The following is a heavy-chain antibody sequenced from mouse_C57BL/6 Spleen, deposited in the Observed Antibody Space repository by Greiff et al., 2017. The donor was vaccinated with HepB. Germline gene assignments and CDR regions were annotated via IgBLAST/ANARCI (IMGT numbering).Heavy chain of an antibody. Sequence: SGAELVRPGTSVKVSCKASGYAFTNYLIEWVKQRPGQGLEWIGVINPGSGGTNYNEKFKGKATLTADKSSSTAYMQLSSLTSEVSAVYFCARLRSRAMDYWGQGTSVTVSS. J-gene: IGHJ4*01. CDR1: GYAFTNYL. V-gene: IGHV1-54*01. D-gene: IGHD1-1*01. CDR2: INPGSGGT. CDR3: ARLRSRAMDY.